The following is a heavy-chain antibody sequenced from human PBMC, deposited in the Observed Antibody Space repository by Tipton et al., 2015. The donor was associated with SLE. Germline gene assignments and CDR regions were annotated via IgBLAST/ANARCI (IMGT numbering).Heavy chain of an antibody. CDR1: GGSISSGSYY. J-gene: IGHJ3*02. Sequence: TLSLTCTVSGGSISSGSYYWSWIRQPAGKGLEWIGRIYTSGSTNYNPSLKSRVTISVDTSKNQFSLRLSSVSAADTAMYYCARALWVDKDFEVPLAIRLRAFDIWGQGRMVTVSS. CDR3: ARALWVDKDFEVPLAIRLRAFDI. V-gene: IGHV4-61*02. CDR2: IYTSGST. D-gene: IGHD2-2*02.